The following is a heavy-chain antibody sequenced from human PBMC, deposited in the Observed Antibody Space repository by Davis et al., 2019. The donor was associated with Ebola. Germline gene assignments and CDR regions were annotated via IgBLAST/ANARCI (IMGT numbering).Heavy chain of an antibody. D-gene: IGHD1-26*01. CDR1: GYTFTGNA. V-gene: IGHV7-4-1*02. CDR3: ARGGRLWERLD. CDR2: INPSIGLS. Sequence: AASVKVSCKPSGYTFTGNAINWVRQAPGQGLEWLGWINPSIGLSRYAQGFTGRFVFSLDTSVSTAYLQITNLKAEDTAVYFCARGGRLWERLDWGQGTLVTVSS. J-gene: IGHJ4*02.